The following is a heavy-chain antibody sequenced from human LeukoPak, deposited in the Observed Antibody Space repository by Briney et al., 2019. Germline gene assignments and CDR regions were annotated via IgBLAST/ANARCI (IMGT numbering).Heavy chain of an antibody. V-gene: IGHV3-49*04. D-gene: IGHD2-15*01. CDR3: TRDCSGRCYEEMDY. J-gene: IGHJ4*02. CDR2: IRSKAFGATT. CDR1: GITFGDYA. Sequence: GGSLRLSCKASGITFGDYAMGWVRQAPGKGLEWVGFIRSKAFGATTDYAASVKGRFTVSRDDSESIAYLQMNNLKTEDTAVYYCTRDCSGRCYEEMDYWGQGTLVTVSS.